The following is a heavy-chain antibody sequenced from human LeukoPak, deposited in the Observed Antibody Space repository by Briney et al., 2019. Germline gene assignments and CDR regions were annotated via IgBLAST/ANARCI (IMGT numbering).Heavy chain of an antibody. CDR3: ATDLIDYGDPDAFDI. D-gene: IGHD4-17*01. V-gene: IGHV1-2*02. J-gene: IGHJ3*02. CDR1: GYTFTGYY. Sequence: ASVKVSCKASGYTFTGYYMHWVRQAPGQGLEWMGWINPNSGGTNYAQKFQGRVTMTRDTSISTAYMELSSLRSEDTAVYYCATDLIDYGDPDAFDIWGQGTMVTVSS. CDR2: INPNSGGT.